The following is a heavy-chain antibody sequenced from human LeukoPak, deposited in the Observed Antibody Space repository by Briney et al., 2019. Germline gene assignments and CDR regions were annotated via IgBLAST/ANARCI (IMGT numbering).Heavy chain of an antibody. CDR1: GGSISSSNW. Sequence: SETLSLTCAVSGGSISSSNWWSWVRQPPGKGLEWIGEIYHSGSTNYNPSLKSRVTTSVDKSKNQFSLKLSSVTAADTAVYYCAREYSSGWYVDYWGQGTLVTVSS. J-gene: IGHJ4*02. CDR3: AREYSSGWYVDY. V-gene: IGHV4-4*02. CDR2: IYHSGST. D-gene: IGHD6-19*01.